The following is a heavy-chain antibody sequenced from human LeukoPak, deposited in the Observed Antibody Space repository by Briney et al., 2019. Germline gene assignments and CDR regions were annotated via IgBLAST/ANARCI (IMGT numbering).Heavy chain of an antibody. CDR3: ARDGTRAYNWFAP. J-gene: IGHJ5*02. V-gene: IGHV1-18*01. CDR1: GYTFTSYG. Sequence: ASVKVSCKASGYTFTSYGISWVRQAPGQGLEWMGWISAYNGNTNQAQKFQRRVTMTTDTSTSTAYMELRSLRSDDPAVYYCARDGTRAYNWFAPWGQGTLVTVYS. CDR2: ISAYNGNT. D-gene: IGHD1-26*01.